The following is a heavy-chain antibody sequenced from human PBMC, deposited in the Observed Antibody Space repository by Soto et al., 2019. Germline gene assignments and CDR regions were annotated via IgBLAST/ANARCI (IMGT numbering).Heavy chain of an antibody. CDR2: IYWDDDK. CDR1: GSSLTTRGVA. J-gene: IGHJ4*02. CDR3: AHMVLRLVFGLVTRTAIYFDF. Sequence: QITLNESGPTVVRPTETLTLTCRFSGSSLTTRGVAMAWIRQSPGKAPDSLAPIYWDDDKPYSASLKSRLTITQDTSMNLVVRTVSDFVPTDPATYYCAHMVLRLVFGLVTRTAIYFDFWCQGTPVAVSS. V-gene: IGHV2-5*02. D-gene: IGHD3-3*01.